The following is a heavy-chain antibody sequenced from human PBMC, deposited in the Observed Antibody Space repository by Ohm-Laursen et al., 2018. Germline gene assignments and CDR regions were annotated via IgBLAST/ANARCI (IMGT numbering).Heavy chain of an antibody. Sequence: SLRLSCAASGFTLSSYYINWVRQAPGKGLEWVSSISSSTNFYTWYAGSVKGRFSISRDDAKNSLYLQMNSLRAEDTAVYYCARDRHRYCSGGSCSNLDYWGQGILVTVSS. CDR1: GFTLSSYY. D-gene: IGHD2-15*01. CDR3: ARDRHRYCSGGSCSNLDY. J-gene: IGHJ4*02. V-gene: IGHV3-21*01. CDR2: ISSSTNFYT.